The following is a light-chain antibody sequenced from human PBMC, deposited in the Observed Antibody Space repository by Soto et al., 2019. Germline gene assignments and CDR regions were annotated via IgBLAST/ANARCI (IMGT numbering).Light chain of an antibody. CDR1: SSNIGAGYD. CDR3: QSYDRSLSDHV. J-gene: IGLJ1*01. Sequence: QSVLTQPPSVSGAPGQRVTISCTGSSSNIGAGYDVHWYRQLPGTAPKLLIYGNSNRPSGVPDRFSGSKSGTSASLAITGPQAEDDYCQSYDRSLSDHVFGTGTKVTV. V-gene: IGLV1-40*01. CDR2: GNS.